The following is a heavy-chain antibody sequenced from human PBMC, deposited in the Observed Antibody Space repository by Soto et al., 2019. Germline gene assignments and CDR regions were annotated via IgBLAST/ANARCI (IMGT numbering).Heavy chain of an antibody. CDR2: ISSSGGST. V-gene: IGHV3-64*02. D-gene: IGHD3-10*01. CDR3: ARSMVRGVIGWFDP. J-gene: IGHJ5*02. CDR1: GFTFSSYA. Sequence: GGSLRLSCAASGFTFSSYAMRWVRQAPGKGLEYVSAISSSGGSTYYADSVKGRFTISRDNSKNTLYLQMGSLRAEDMAVYYCARSMVRGVIGWFDPWGQGTLVTVSS.